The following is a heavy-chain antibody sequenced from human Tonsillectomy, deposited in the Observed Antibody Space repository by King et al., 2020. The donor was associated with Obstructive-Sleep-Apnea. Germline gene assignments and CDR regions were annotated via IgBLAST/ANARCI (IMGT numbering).Heavy chain of an antibody. J-gene: IGHJ6*02. V-gene: IGHV3-23*04. CDR1: GFTFSSYA. CDR3: AKRGGTAMVTGYYYGMDV. Sequence: VQLVESGGGLVQPGGSLRLSCAASGFTFSSYAMSWFRQAPGKGLEWVSAISGSGGSTYYADSVKGRFTIARANSKNTLYLQMNSLRAEETAVYYCAKRGGTAMVTGYYYGMDVWGQGTTVTVSS. CDR2: ISGSGGST. D-gene: IGHD5-18*01.